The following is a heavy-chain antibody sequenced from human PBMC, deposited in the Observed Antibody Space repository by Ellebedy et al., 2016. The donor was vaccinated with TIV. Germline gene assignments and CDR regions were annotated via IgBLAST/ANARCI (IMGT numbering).Heavy chain of an antibody. D-gene: IGHD6-19*01. J-gene: IGHJ4*02. V-gene: IGHV3-7*04. CDR3: AGGSGWLIDY. Sequence: GGSLRLXCAASGFTFSSHWMSWVRQAPGKGLEWVANVKQDGSEKNYVDSVKGRFTISRDNAKNPLYLQVSSLRAEDTAVYYCAGGSGWLIDYWGQGTLVTVSS. CDR2: VKQDGSEK. CDR1: GFTFSSHW.